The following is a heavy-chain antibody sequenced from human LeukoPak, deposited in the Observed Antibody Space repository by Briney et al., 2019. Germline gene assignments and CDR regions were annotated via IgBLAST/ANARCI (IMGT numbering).Heavy chain of an antibody. CDR3: ARHIFRFDP. J-gene: IGHJ5*02. D-gene: IGHD2-21*01. CDR1: GFTFSSYS. V-gene: IGHV4-34*01. CDR2: INHSGST. Sequence: GSLRLSCAASGFTFSSYSMNWVRQPPGKGLEWIGEINHSGSTNYNPSLKSRVTISVDTSKNQFSLKLSSVTAADTAVYYCARHIFRFDPWGQGTLVTVSS.